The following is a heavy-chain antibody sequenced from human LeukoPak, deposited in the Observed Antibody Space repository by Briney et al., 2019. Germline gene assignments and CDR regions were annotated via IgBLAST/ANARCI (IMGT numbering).Heavy chain of an antibody. Sequence: SETLSLTCTVSGGSISSSSYYWGWIRQPPGKGLEWIGSIYYSGSTYYNPSLKSRVTISVDTSKNQFSLKLSSVTAADTAVYYCASVFLEWLSPDYWGQGTLVTVSS. J-gene: IGHJ4*02. D-gene: IGHD3-3*01. CDR2: IYYSGST. V-gene: IGHV4-39*01. CDR3: ASVFLEWLSPDY. CDR1: GGSISSSSYY.